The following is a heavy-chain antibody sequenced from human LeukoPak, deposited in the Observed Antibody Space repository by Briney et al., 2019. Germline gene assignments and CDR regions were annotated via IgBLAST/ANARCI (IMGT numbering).Heavy chain of an antibody. CDR2: IYGGGST. D-gene: IGHD3-22*01. Sequence: GGSLRLSCAATGLSVSSNFMSWVRQAPGKGLEWVSVIYGGGSTYYADSVKGRFTISRDNSKNTLYLQMNSLRAEDTAVYYCAKDRVRTMIVPYDYWGQGTLVTVSS. V-gene: IGHV3-53*05. J-gene: IGHJ4*02. CDR1: GLSVSSNF. CDR3: AKDRVRTMIVPYDY.